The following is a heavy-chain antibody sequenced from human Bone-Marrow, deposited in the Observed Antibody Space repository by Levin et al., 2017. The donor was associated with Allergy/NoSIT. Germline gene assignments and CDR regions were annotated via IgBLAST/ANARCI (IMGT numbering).Heavy chain of an antibody. CDR1: GGTFSSYA. J-gene: IGHJ6*03. CDR3: ARNPYGDYGLYYMDV. CDR2: IIPIFGTA. Sequence: GASVKVSCKASGGTFSSYAISWVRQAPGQGLEWMGGIIPIFGTANYAQKFQGRVTITADKSTSTAYMELSSLRSEDTAVYYCARNPYGDYGLYYMDVWGKGTTVTVSS. V-gene: IGHV1-69*06. D-gene: IGHD4-17*01.